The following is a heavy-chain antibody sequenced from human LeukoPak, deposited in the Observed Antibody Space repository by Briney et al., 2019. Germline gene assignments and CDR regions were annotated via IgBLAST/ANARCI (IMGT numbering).Heavy chain of an antibody. CDR3: ARDAGFCSGGNCPRYYFDY. D-gene: IGHD2-15*01. V-gene: IGHV3-64*01. Sequence: PGGSLRLSCAASGFTFSSYAMHWVRQAPGKGLEYVSAISSNGGSTYYANSVKGRFTISRDNSKNTLYLQMGSLRAEDMAVYYCARDAGFCSGGNCPRYYFDYWGQGTLVTVSS. CDR2: ISSNGGST. J-gene: IGHJ4*02. CDR1: GFTFSSYA.